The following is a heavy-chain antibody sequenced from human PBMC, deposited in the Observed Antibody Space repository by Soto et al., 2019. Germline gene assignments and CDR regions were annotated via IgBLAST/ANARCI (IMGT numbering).Heavy chain of an antibody. CDR2: IIPIFGTA. V-gene: IGHV1-69*06. J-gene: IGHJ4*02. CDR3: AINKPGYCSSTSCYDFDY. CDR1: GGTFSSYA. D-gene: IGHD2-2*01. Sequence: SVKVSCKASGGTFSSYAISWVRQAPGQGLEWMGGIIPIFGTANYAQKFQGRVTITADKSTSTAYMELSSLRSEDTAVYYCAINKPGYCSSTSCYDFDYWGQGTLVTVSS.